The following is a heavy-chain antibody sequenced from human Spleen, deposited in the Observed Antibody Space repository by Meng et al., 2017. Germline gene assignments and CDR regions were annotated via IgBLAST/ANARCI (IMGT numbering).Heavy chain of an antibody. J-gene: IGHJ4*02. CDR3: AREIRPLSTHYYDSSGYYFDY. V-gene: IGHV4-4*07. CDR2: IYPTGST. Sequence: SETLSLTCTVSGDSISGYFWTWIRQSAGKGLEWIGRIYPTGSTNYNPSLNSRVSMSVDTSKEQFSLKLSSVTAADTAVYYCAREIRPLSTHYYDSSGYYFDYWGQGTLVTVSS. D-gene: IGHD3-22*01. CDR1: GDSISGYF.